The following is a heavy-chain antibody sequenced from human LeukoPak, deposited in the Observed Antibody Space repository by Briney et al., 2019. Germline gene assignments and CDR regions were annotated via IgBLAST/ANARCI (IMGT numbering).Heavy chain of an antibody. CDR1: GFTFSSYW. CDR3: ANQAYSQFDY. J-gene: IGHJ4*02. CDR2: ISPDGSAE. Sequence: GGSLRLSCVASGFTFSSYWMSWVRQAPGKGLELVANISPDGSAEDYVDSVRGRFAISRDNAKRSLYLQMNSLSPEDTAVYYCANQAYSQFDYWGQGTLVSVSS. D-gene: IGHD4-11*01. V-gene: IGHV3-7*01.